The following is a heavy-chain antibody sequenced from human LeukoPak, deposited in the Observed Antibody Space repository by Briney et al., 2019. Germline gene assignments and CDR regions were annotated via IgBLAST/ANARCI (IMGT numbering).Heavy chain of an antibody. Sequence: PSETLSLTCTVSGDSISGYYWSWIRQPPGRGLEWIGYIYYSGSATYNPSLKSRVTISVDTSKNQFSLRLSSVTAADTAVYYCAREDPTYYYDRGIWGQGTMVTVSS. V-gene: IGHV4-59*12. CDR2: IYYSGSA. J-gene: IGHJ3*02. CDR1: GDSISGYY. D-gene: IGHD3-22*01. CDR3: AREDPTYYYDRGI.